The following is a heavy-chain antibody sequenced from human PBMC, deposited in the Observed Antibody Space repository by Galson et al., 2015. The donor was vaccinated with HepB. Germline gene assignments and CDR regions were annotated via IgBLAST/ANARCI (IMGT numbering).Heavy chain of an antibody. D-gene: IGHD3-10*01. J-gene: IGHJ4*02. CDR3: AKESTKFGELYHLDF. CDR2: IRFDGTNK. Sequence: SLRLSCAASGFSFSSYGLQWVRQAPGKGLEWVAFIRFDGTNKYYAESVKGRFTVSRDNSKNTLYLQMNSLRDEDTAVYYCAKESTKFGELYHLDFWGQGTLVTVSP. V-gene: IGHV3-30*02. CDR1: GFSFSSYG.